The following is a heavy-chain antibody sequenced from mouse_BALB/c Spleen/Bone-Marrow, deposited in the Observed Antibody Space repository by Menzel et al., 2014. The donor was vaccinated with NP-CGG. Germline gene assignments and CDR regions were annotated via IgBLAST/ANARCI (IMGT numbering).Heavy chain of an antibody. Sequence: VQLQQSGPELVMPGASVKMSCKASGYTFTDYWMHWVKQRPGQGLEWIGAIDTSDSYTSYNQEFKGKATLTVDESSSTAYMQLSSLTSEDSAVYYCAFYYGNYGDYWGQGTTLTVSS. D-gene: IGHD2-1*01. J-gene: IGHJ2*01. CDR1: GYTFTDYW. V-gene: IGHV1-69*01. CDR2: IDTSDSYT. CDR3: AFYYGNYGDY.